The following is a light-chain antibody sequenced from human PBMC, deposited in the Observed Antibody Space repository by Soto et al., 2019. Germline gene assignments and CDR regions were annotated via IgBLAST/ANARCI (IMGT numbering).Light chain of an antibody. CDR3: MQGTHWPYT. V-gene: IGKV2-30*01. CDR2: QVA. CDR1: ESLVYRDGNTY. J-gene: IGKJ2*01. Sequence: DVVVTQSPLSLPVTLGQPASISCRSSESLVYRDGNTYLNWFHQRPGQSPRRLLYQVANRDSGVPDRFSGSGSGTDFTLEISRVEAEDVGVYYCMQGTHWPYTFGQGTKLEIK.